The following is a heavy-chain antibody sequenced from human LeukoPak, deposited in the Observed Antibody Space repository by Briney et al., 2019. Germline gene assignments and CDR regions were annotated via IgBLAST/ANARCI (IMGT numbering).Heavy chain of an antibody. CDR3: ASGKRWCGEYSAFDI. CDR1: GGSISSSSYY. J-gene: IGHJ3*02. Sequence: KTSETLSLTCTVSGGSISSSSYYWGWIRQPPGKGLEWIGSIYYSGSTYYNPSLKSRVTISVDTSKNQFSLKLSSVTAADTAVYYCASGKRWCGEYSAFDIWGQGTMVTVSS. CDR2: IYYSGST. V-gene: IGHV4-39*07. D-gene: IGHD3-10*01.